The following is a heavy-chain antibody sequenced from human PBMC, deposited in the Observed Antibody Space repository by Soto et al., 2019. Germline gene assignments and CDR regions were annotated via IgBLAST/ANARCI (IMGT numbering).Heavy chain of an antibody. Sequence: GGSLRLSCAASGFTFSSYFMHWVRQAPGKGLVWVSRINSDGSSTSYADSVKGRFTISRDNSKNTLLLQMNSLGAEDTAVYYCAKDSNKYSSSLRGRYFDYWGQGIGVTVSS. CDR3: AKDSNKYSSSLRGRYFDY. D-gene: IGHD4-4*01. CDR1: GFTFSSYF. V-gene: IGHV3-74*01. J-gene: IGHJ4*02. CDR2: INSDGSST.